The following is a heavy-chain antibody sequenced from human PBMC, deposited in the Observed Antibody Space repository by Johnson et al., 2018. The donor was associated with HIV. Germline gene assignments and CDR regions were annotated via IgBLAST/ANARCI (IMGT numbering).Heavy chain of an antibody. CDR2: IRHDGNNK. Sequence: QVQLVESGGGVVQPGGSRRLSCAAFGFTFSNYGMHWVRLAPGKGLEWVAFIRHDGNNKYYADSAKGRFTISRDNSKNTLSLQLNSLSVEDTAVYYGAIPVVPAGDYVDMYEFAFDFWGQGTMVTVS. V-gene: IGHV3-30*02. D-gene: IGHD2-2*01. J-gene: IGHJ3*01. CDR1: GFTFSNYG. CDR3: AIPVVPAGDYVDMYEFAFDF.